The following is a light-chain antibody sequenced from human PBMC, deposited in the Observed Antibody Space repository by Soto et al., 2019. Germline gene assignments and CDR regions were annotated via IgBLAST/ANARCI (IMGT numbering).Light chain of an antibody. CDR1: QSVSSN. CDR3: QQYNNWPPACT. J-gene: IGKJ1*01. V-gene: IGKV3-15*01. CDR2: GAS. Sequence: EIVMTQSPATLSVSPGERATLSCRASQSVSSNVAWYQQKPGQAPRLLIYGASNRATGIPARFSGSGSGTECTLTISSLQSEDFAVYYCQQYNNWPPACTFGQGTKVEIK.